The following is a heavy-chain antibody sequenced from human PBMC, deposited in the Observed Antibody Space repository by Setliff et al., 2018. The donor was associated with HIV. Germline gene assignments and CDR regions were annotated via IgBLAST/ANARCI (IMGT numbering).Heavy chain of an antibody. CDR3: AAFLVSPVTTQDY. Sequence: PSETLSLTCVISGGSMGSHYWSWIRQSPGKGLEWIGNIHYTGISDINPSLKRRATISLDRPKIQFSLKLSSVTAADTAMYYCAAFLVSPVTTQDYWGQGTPVTVSS. J-gene: IGHJ4*02. CDR1: GGSMGSHY. D-gene: IGHD4-17*01. V-gene: IGHV4-59*04. CDR2: IHYTGIS.